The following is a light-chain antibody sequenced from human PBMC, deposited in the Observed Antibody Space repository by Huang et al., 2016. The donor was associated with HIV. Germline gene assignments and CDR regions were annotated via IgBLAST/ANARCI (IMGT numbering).Light chain of an antibody. CDR3: QLRSTWPGDT. CDR1: QTVSSY. CDR2: DAS. J-gene: IGKJ4*01. V-gene: IGKV3-11*01. Sequence: EIVLTQSPATLSLSPGERATLSCRASQTVSSYLAWYQQKPGQAPMLLIYDASNRATVIPARFSGSWSGTDFTLTISSLEPEDFAVYYCQLRSTWPGDTFGGGTKVEIK.